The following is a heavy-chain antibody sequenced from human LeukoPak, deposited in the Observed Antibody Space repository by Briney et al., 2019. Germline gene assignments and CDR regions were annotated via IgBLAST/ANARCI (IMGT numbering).Heavy chain of an antibody. CDR3: ARGSSSWFNSYYYYGMDV. J-gene: IGHJ6*02. D-gene: IGHD6-13*01. V-gene: IGHV5-51*01. CDR2: IYPGDSDT. CDR1: GYSFPIYW. Sequence: GESLKISCKGSGYSFPIYWIGWVRQMPGKGLEWMGIIYPGDSDTRYSPSFQGQITISADKSISTAYLQWSSLKASDTAMYYCARGSSSWFNSYYYYGMDVWGQGTTVTVSS.